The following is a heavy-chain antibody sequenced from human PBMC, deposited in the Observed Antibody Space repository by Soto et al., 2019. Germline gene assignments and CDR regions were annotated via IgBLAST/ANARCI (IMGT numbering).Heavy chain of an antibody. CDR3: ARDPIHGSGLFDP. D-gene: IGHD3-10*01. Sequence: QVQLVESGGGVVQPGTSLRLSCAASGFTFSTYGMHWVRQAPGKGLEWVAFIWYDGINRKYADSVKGRFTISRDNSKNTVYLEINCLRVEDTAVYYCARDPIHGSGLFDPWGQGTLVTVSS. V-gene: IGHV3-33*01. CDR1: GFTFSTYG. J-gene: IGHJ5*02. CDR2: IWYDGINR.